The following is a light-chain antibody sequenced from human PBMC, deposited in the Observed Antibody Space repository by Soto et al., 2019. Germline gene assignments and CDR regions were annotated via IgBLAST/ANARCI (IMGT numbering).Light chain of an antibody. Sequence: QSVLAQPPSVSGSPGQSVTISCTGTSSDVGSYNRVSWYQQAPGTVPKVMIYEVTNRPSGVPDRFSGSKSGNTASLTISGLQAEDEADYYCCSYRSGNTYVFGTGTKVTVL. CDR3: CSYRSGNTYV. CDR1: SSDVGSYNR. V-gene: IGLV2-18*02. J-gene: IGLJ1*01. CDR2: EVT.